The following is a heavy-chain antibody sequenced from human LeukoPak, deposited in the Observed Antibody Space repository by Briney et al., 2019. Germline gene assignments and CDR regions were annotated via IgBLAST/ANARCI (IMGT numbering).Heavy chain of an antibody. D-gene: IGHD6-19*01. Sequence: PSETLSLTCTVSGGSISSSSYYWGWIRQPPGKGLEWIGSIYYSGSTYYNPSLKSRVTTSVDTSKNQFSLKLSSVTAADTAVYYCARHPTKMPGIAVAGTRDYFDYWGQGTLVTVSS. CDR3: ARHPTKMPGIAVAGTRDYFDY. CDR2: IYYSGST. CDR1: GGSISSSSYY. V-gene: IGHV4-39*01. J-gene: IGHJ4*02.